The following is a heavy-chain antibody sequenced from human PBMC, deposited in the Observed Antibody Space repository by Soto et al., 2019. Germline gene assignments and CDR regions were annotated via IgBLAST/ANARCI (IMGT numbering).Heavy chain of an antibody. V-gene: IGHV3-30*19. CDR2: TSYDGSNK. CDR1: GFTFRSYV. Sequence: QVQLVESGGGVVQPGTSLRLSCVGSGFTFRSYVIHWVRQAPGKGLEWVALTSYDGSNKYYDDSVKGGFTISRYNSRKTVDLQMDKLRLEDTALYYCARWGTTGGLDVWGQGALVSVSS. D-gene: IGHD3-16*01. CDR3: ARWGTTGGLDV. J-gene: IGHJ4*02.